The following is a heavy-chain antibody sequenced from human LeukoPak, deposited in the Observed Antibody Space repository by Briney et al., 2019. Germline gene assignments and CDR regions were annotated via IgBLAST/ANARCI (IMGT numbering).Heavy chain of an antibody. CDR1: GFTFSNYA. J-gene: IGHJ6*04. CDR2: ISGSASST. Sequence: GGSLRLSCAASGFTFSNYAMSWVRQAPGKGLEWVSAISGSASSTYYADSVKGRFTISRDNAKNSLYLQMNSLRAEDTAVYYCAELGITMIGGVWGKGTTVTISS. D-gene: IGHD3-10*02. V-gene: IGHV3-23*01. CDR3: AELGITMIGGV.